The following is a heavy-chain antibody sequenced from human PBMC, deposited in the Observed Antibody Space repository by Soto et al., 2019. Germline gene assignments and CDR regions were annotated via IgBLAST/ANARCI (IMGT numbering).Heavy chain of an antibody. CDR2: ISWNSGSI. CDR1: GFTFDDYA. J-gene: IGHJ6*02. V-gene: IGHV3-9*01. D-gene: IGHD3-10*01. CDR3: AKDRATMVRGVINYYYGMDV. Sequence: EVQLVESGGGLVQPGRSLRLSCAASGFTFDDYAMHWVRQAPGKGLEWVSGISWNSGSIGYADSVKGRFTISRDNAKNSLYLQMNSLRAEDTALYYCAKDRATMVRGVINYYYGMDVWGQGTTVTVSS.